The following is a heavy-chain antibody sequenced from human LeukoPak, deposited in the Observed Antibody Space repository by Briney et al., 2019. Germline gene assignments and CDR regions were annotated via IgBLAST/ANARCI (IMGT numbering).Heavy chain of an antibody. V-gene: IGHV4-59*01. CDR1: GGSISSYY. Sequence: SETLSLTCTVSGGSISSYYWSWIRQPPGKGLEWIGYIYYSGSTNYNPSLKSRVTISVDTSKNQFSLKLSSVTAADTAVYYCARGYYDILTAFGYWGQGTLVTVSS. CDR3: ARGYYDILTAFGY. D-gene: IGHD3-9*01. J-gene: IGHJ4*02. CDR2: IYYSGST.